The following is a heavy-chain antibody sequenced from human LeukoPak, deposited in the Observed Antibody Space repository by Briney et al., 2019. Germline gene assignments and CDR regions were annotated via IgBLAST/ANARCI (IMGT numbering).Heavy chain of an antibody. D-gene: IGHD3-22*01. J-gene: IGHJ4*02. CDR3: ARRPGGYDSSGYSDY. Sequence: GGSLRLSCAASGFTFSSYEMNWVRQAPGKGLEWVSYISGSGSTIYYADSVKGRSTISRDNAKNSLYLQMNSLRAEDTAVYYCARRPGGYDSSGYSDYWGQGTLVTVSS. V-gene: IGHV3-48*03. CDR2: ISGSGSTI. CDR1: GFTFSSYE.